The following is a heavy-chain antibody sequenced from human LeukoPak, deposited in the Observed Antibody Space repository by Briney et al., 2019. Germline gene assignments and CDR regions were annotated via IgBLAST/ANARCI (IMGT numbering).Heavy chain of an antibody. CDR3: ARALDCTNGVCFGDDAFDI. V-gene: IGHV1-69*02. D-gene: IGHD2-8*01. Sequence: VKVSCKASGGTSSSYTISWVRQAPGQGLEWMGRIIPIDGVENYAQKFQGRVTITADKLTSTAYMGLSSLRSEDTAVYYCARALDCTNGVCFGDDAFDIWGQGTMVTVSS. CDR1: GGTSSSYT. CDR2: IIPIDGVE. J-gene: IGHJ3*02.